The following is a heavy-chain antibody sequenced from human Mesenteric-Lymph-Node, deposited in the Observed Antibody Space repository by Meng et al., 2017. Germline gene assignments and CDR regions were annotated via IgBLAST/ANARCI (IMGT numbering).Heavy chain of an antibody. V-gene: IGHV3-20*04. D-gene: IGHD6-19*01. Sequence: GGSLRLSCAASGFTFDDYGMSWVRQAPGKGLEWVSGINWNGGSTGYADSVKGRFTISRDNAKNSLYLQMNSLRAEDTALYYCARFLSIAVAGRWYAFDIWGQGTMVTVSS. CDR1: GFTFDDYG. CDR3: ARFLSIAVAGRWYAFDI. CDR2: INWNGGST. J-gene: IGHJ3*02.